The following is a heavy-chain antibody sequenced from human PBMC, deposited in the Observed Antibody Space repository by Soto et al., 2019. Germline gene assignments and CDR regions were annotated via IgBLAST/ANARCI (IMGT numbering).Heavy chain of an antibody. CDR1: GFTVSSNY. CDR2: IYSGGST. Sequence: GGSLRLSCAASGFTVSSNYMSWVRQAPGKGLEWVSVIYSGGSTYYADSVKGRFTISRHNSKNTLYLQMNSLRAEDTAVYYCARTQRGYYDILTPYYYYYYMDVWGKGTTVTV. J-gene: IGHJ6*03. CDR3: ARTQRGYYDILTPYYYYYYMDV. V-gene: IGHV3-53*04. D-gene: IGHD3-9*01.